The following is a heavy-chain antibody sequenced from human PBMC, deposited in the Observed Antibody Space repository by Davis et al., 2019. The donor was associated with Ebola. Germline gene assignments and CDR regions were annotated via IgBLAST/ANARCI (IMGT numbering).Heavy chain of an antibody. J-gene: IGHJ4*02. D-gene: IGHD6-6*01. V-gene: IGHV4-59*08. CDR3: AGLSSSSGLDY. CDR1: GGSISSYY. CDR2: IYYSGST. Sequence: MPSETLSLTCTVSGGSISSYYWSWIRQPPGKGLEWIGYIYYSGSTNYNPSLKSRVTISVDTFKNQFSLKLSSVTAADTAVYYCAGLSSSSGLDYWGQGTLVTVSS.